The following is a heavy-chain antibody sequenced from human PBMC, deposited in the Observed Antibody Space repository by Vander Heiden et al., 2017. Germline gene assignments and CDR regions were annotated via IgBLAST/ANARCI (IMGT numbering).Heavy chain of an antibody. D-gene: IGHD2-15*01. V-gene: IGHV4-34*01. Sequence: QVHLPHRGPGLLKPSATLSLPCPVHVGSLSGYCGSWVRQTPGRGLEWIGEINHSESTNYNPSLKSGVTISVDTSRNQFSLKLSSVTAADTAVYYCARDLPYCSGGSCYSGLDYWGQGTLVTVSS. J-gene: IGHJ4*02. CDR1: VGSLSGYC. CDR3: ARDLPYCSGGSCYSGLDY. CDR2: INHSEST.